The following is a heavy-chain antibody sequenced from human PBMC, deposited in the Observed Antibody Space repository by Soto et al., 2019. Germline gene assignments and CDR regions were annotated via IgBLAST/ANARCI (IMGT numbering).Heavy chain of an antibody. CDR2: ISYDGSNK. J-gene: IGHJ4*02. Sequence: QVQLVESGGGVVQPGRSLRLSCAASGFTFSSYGMRWVRQAPGKGLEWVAVISYDGSNKYYADSVKGRFTISRDNSKNTLYLQMNSLRAEDTAVYYCARGSYPDYWGQGTLVTVSS. V-gene: IGHV3-30*03. CDR3: ARGSYPDY. CDR1: GFTFSSYG. D-gene: IGHD1-26*01.